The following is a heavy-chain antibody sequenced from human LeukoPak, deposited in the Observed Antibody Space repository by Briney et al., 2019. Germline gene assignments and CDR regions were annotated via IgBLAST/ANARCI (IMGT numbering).Heavy chain of an antibody. D-gene: IGHD3-22*01. J-gene: IGHJ4*02. Sequence: GGSLRLSCAASGFTLSDYAMSWVRQAPGKGLEWVSGISGSGGTIYYAGSVKGRFTISRDNSKNTMYLQMNSLRDDDTALHYCTKGPQVGSGYHPDYWGQGTLVTVSS. CDR3: TKGPQVGSGYHPDY. V-gene: IGHV3-23*01. CDR1: GFTLSDYA. CDR2: ISGSGGTI.